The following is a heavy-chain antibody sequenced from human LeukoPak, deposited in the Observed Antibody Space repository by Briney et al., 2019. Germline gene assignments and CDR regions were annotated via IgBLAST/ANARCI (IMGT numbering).Heavy chain of an antibody. CDR3: ARATAFLLWFGELMGAFDI. Sequence: ASVKVSGKASGYTFTGYYMHWVRQAPGQGLEWMGWINPNSGGTNYAQKFQGRVTMTRDTSISTAYMELSRLRSDDTAVYYCARATAFLLWFGELMGAFDIWGQGTMVTVSS. J-gene: IGHJ3*02. CDR2: INPNSGGT. V-gene: IGHV1-2*02. D-gene: IGHD3-10*01. CDR1: GYTFTGYY.